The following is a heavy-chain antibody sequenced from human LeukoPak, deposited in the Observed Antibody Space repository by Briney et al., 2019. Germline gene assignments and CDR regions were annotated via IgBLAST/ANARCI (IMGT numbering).Heavy chain of an antibody. J-gene: IGHJ4*02. D-gene: IGHD2-2*01. Sequence: PSETLSLTCTVPGGSISSSSYYWGWIRQPPGKGLEWIGSMYYSGSTYYNPSLKSRVTISVDTSKNQFSLKLSSVTAADTAVYYCARSRHCSSTSCYSFDYWGQGALVTVSS. CDR3: ARSRHCSSTSCYSFDY. CDR2: MYYSGST. CDR1: GGSISSSSYY. V-gene: IGHV4-39*01.